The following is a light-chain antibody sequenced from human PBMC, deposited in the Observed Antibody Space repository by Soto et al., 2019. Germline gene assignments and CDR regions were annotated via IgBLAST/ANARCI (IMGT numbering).Light chain of an antibody. J-gene: IGLJ2*01. Sequence: QSVLTQPPSVSGAPGQRVTISCTGNNSNIGAGYDVHWYQQLPGTAPKLLIYGNSNRPSGVPDRFSGSKSGTSASLAITGLQAKDEADYYCQSYDSSLSGVVFGGGTQLTVL. V-gene: IGLV1-40*01. CDR3: QSYDSSLSGVV. CDR1: NSNIGAGYD. CDR2: GNS.